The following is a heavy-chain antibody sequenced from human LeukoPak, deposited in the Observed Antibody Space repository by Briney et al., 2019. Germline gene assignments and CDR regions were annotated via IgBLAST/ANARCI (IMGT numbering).Heavy chain of an antibody. CDR1: GGAFRVDY. V-gene: IGHV4-34*01. D-gene: IGHD5-18*01. J-gene: IGHJ6*02. Sequence: PSETLSLRCVVSGGAFRVDYWTWIRQPPRKRLEWIVGFHHCAGTNYNPSFDSRVAMSVDTSRSRFFLLLDSVIAAATGVYYCARLSRGHTHGLDIWGQGTSVTVFS. CDR2: FHHCAGT. CDR3: ARLSRGHTHGLDI.